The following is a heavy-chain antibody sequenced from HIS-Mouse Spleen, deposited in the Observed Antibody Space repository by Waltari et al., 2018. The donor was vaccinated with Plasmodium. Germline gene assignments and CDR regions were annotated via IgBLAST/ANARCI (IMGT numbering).Heavy chain of an antibody. CDR3: ARVTSSGVYWYFDL. J-gene: IGHJ2*01. CDR1: GGSFGGYS. D-gene: IGHD3-3*01. CDR2: FNHSGST. Sequence: QVQLQQWGAGLLKPSETLSLTCAVYGGSFGGYSCSWIGQPPGQGWEGIGEFNHSGSTNYNPSLKSRVTISVDTSKNQFSLKLSSVTAADTAVYYCARVTSSGVYWYFDLWGRGTLVTVSS. V-gene: IGHV4-34*01.